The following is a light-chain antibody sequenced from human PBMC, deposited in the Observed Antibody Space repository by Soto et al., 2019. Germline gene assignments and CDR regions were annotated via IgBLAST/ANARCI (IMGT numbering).Light chain of an antibody. V-gene: IGKV3D-15*01. J-gene: IGKJ5*01. CDR2: GAS. CDR1: QSITRA. CDR3: QQYNSLPIT. Sequence: EIAMTLYQATLSVSPGVSATRSCRASQSITRALAWYVQKPGQAPRRVIYGASTWGTGVPPRFTGSGSGTEFTLTISDLQSEDFAVYYCQQYNSLPITFGQGTRLEI.